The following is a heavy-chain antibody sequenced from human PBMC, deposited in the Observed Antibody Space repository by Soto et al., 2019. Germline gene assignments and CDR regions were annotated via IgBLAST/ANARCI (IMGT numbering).Heavy chain of an antibody. CDR2: INHSGST. CDR3: AREVLLWFGAAY. V-gene: IGHV4-34*01. D-gene: IGHD3-10*01. J-gene: IGHJ4*02. Sequence: QVQLQQWGAGLLKPSETLSLTCAVYGGSFSGYYWSWIRQPPGKGLEWIGEINHSGSTNYNPSLKSRVTISVDTSKNQFSLKLSSVTAADTAVYYCAREVLLWFGAAYWGQGTLVTVSS. CDR1: GGSFSGYY.